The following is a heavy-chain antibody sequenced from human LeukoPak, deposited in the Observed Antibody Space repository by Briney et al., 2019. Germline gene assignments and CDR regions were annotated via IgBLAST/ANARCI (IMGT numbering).Heavy chain of an antibody. CDR2: ISGSGTNT. J-gene: IGHJ6*02. V-gene: IGHV3-23*01. Sequence: GGSLRLSCATSGFSFSNAWMNWVRQAPGKGLEWVSSISGSGTNTYYADAVEGRFTISRDTPKSTLFLQMSSLRPEDTAVYYCAKGLGGATRAMDVWGQGTTVTVSS. D-gene: IGHD2-21*01. CDR3: AKGLGGATRAMDV. CDR1: GFSFSNAW.